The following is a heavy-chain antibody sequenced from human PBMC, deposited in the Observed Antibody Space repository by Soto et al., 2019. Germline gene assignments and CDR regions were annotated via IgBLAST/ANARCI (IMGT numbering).Heavy chain of an antibody. CDR2: IYYSGST. Sequence: QVQLQESGPGLVKPSETLSLTCTVSGGSISSYYWSWIRQPPGKGLEWIGYIYYSGSTNYNPSLKSRVTISVDTSKNQFSLKLSSVTAADTAVYYCARGSEDRYYYYGMDVWGQGTTVTVS. J-gene: IGHJ6*02. CDR3: ARGSEDRYYYYGMDV. V-gene: IGHV4-59*01. D-gene: IGHD3-3*01. CDR1: GGSISSYY.